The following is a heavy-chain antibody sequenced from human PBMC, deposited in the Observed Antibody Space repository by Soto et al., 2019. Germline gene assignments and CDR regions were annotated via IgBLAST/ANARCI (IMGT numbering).Heavy chain of an antibody. CDR3: AIDLYTNYVNYFDP. CDR2: ISSSGSSR. CDR1: EGSSLDYQ. D-gene: IGHD2-8*01. Sequence: PCESQGDSGITTEGSSLDYQVCWFRPSPGKGLEWLSRISSSGSSRYYADSVKGRFIISRDNAKNSLYLQMDSLRVEDTAVYYCAIDLYTNYVNYFDPWGQGTLVTVSA. J-gene: IGHJ5*02. V-gene: IGHV3-11*01.